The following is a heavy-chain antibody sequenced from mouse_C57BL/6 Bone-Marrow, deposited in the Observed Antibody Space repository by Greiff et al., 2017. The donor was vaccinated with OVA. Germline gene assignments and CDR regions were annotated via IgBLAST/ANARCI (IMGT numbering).Heavy chain of an antibody. CDR1: GFTFSDYG. CDR2: ISSGSSTI. J-gene: IGHJ1*03. CDR3: ARPSKGWYFDV. D-gene: IGHD1-3*01. Sequence: EVKLMESGGGLVKPGGSLKLSCAASGFTFSDYGMHWVRQAPEKGLEWVAYISSGSSTIYYADTVKGRFTISRDNAKNTLFLQMTSLRSEDTAMYYCARPSKGWYFDVWGTGTTVTVSS. V-gene: IGHV5-17*01.